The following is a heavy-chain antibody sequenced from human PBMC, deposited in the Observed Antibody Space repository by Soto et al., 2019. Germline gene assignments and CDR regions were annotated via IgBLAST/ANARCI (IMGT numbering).Heavy chain of an antibody. CDR2: ISAYNGNT. CDR1: GYTFTSYG. Sequence: GASVKVSCKASGYTFTSYGISWVRQAPGQGLEWMGWISAYNGNTNYAQKLQGRVTMTTDTSTSTAYVELRSLRSDDTAVYYCAREAYYYDSSGYYPPARFDYWGQGTLVTVSS. J-gene: IGHJ4*02. D-gene: IGHD3-22*01. V-gene: IGHV1-18*01. CDR3: AREAYYYDSSGYYPPARFDY.